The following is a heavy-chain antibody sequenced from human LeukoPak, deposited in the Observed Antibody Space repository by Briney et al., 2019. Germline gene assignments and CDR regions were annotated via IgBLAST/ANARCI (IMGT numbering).Heavy chain of an antibody. J-gene: IGHJ4*02. CDR3: TTGTSYYAADFDY. CDR2: IKSKTDGGTT. Sequence: GGSLRLSCAASGFTFSNVWMSWVRQAPGKGLEWVGRIKSKTDGGTTDYAAPVKGRFTISRDDSKNTLYLQMNSLKTEDTAVYYCTTGTSYYAADFDYWGQGTLVTVSS. CDR1: GFTFSNVW. D-gene: IGHD1-26*01. V-gene: IGHV3-15*01.